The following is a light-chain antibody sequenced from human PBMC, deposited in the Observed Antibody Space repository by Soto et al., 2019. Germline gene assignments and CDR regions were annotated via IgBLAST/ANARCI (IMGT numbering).Light chain of an antibody. Sequence: EIVMTQSPATLSVSPGETATLSCRASQSVGRKLAWYQQKPGQAPRLVIYDTSTRAAGIPARFSGSGSGTEFTLTISSLKSEDFAVYYCQQYNNWHPMYTFGQGTMLEIK. CDR2: DTS. J-gene: IGKJ2*01. V-gene: IGKV3-15*01. CDR1: QSVGRK. CDR3: QQYNNWHPMYT.